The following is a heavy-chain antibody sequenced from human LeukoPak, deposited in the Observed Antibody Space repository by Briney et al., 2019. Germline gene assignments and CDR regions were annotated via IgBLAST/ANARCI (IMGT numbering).Heavy chain of an antibody. CDR3: ARDGEYSSSIDY. J-gene: IGHJ4*02. Sequence: PGRSLRLYCAASGFTFSSYAMHWVRQAPGKGLEWVAVISYDGSNKYYADSVKGRFTISRDNSKNTLFLQMNSLRAEDTAVYYCARDGEYSSSIDYWGQGTLVTVSS. V-gene: IGHV3-30*04. CDR1: GFTFSSYA. CDR2: ISYDGSNK. D-gene: IGHD6-6*01.